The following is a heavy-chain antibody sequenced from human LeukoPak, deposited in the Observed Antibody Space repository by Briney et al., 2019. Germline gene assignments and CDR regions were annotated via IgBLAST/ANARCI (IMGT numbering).Heavy chain of an antibody. D-gene: IGHD4-17*01. Sequence: GESLKISCKGSGYSFTSYWIGWVRQMPGKGLEWMGIIYPGDSDTRYSPSFQGQVPISADKSISTAYRQWSRLKASDTAMYYCARSVMTTVTPRLWDAFDIWGQGTMVTVSS. V-gene: IGHV5-51*01. J-gene: IGHJ3*02. CDR1: GYSFTSYW. CDR2: IYPGDSDT. CDR3: ARSVMTTVTPRLWDAFDI.